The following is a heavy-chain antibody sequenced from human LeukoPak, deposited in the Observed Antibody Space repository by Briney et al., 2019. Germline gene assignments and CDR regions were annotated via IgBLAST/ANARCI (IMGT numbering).Heavy chain of an antibody. J-gene: IGHJ4*02. CDR3: ARTSIVGAGVDY. Sequence: GGSLRLSCAASGFTFDDYAMHWVRQAPGKGLEWVSLISWDGGSTYYADSVKGRFTISRDNSKNSLYLQMNSLRAEDTALYYCARTSIVGAGVDYWGQGTLVTVSS. V-gene: IGHV3-43D*03. CDR2: ISWDGGST. CDR1: GFTFDDYA. D-gene: IGHD1-26*01.